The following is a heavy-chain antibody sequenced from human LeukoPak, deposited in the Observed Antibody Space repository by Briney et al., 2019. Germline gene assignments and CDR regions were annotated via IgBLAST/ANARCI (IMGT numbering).Heavy chain of an antibody. D-gene: IGHD2/OR15-2a*01. V-gene: IGHV1-18*01. CDR1: GYTFTSYG. CDR2: IRTYNGNT. CDR3: ARQYFDC. J-gene: IGHJ4*02. Sequence: AAVKVSCKASGYTFTSYGISWVRQAPGQGVEWMGWIRTYNGNTNYAQKLQGRVTMTTDASTSTAYMELRSLRSDDTAVYYCARQYFDCWGQGTLVTVSS.